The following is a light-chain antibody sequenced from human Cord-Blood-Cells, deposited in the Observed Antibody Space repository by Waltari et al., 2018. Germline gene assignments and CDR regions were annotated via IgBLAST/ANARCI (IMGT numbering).Light chain of an antibody. Sequence: QSALPQPASVSGSPGQTITISCTGTSSVVGGYYLVSWYQQHPGKAPKLMIYEGSKRPSGVSNRFSGSKCGNTAPLTISGVQAEDEADYYCCSYAGSSTFVFGGGTKLTVL. CDR1: SSVVGGYYL. V-gene: IGLV2-23*03. J-gene: IGLJ3*02. CDR2: EGS. CDR3: CSYAGSSTFV.